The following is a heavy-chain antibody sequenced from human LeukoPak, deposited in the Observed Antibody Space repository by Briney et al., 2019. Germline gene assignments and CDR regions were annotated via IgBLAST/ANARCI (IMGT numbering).Heavy chain of an antibody. CDR3: ARGHWHHEYCSSTSCYILPLMYYYYGMDV. Sequence: GASVKVSCKASGYTFTSYDIHWVRQATGQGLEWMGWMNPNSGNTGYAQKFQGRVTMTRNTSISIAYMELSSLRSEDTAVYYCARGHWHHEYCSSTSCYILPLMYYYYGMDVWGQGTTVTVSS. J-gene: IGHJ6*02. D-gene: IGHD2-2*02. CDR1: GYTFTSYD. CDR2: MNPNSGNT. V-gene: IGHV1-8*01.